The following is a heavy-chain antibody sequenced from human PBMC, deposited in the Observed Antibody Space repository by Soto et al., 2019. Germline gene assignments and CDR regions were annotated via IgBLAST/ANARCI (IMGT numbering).Heavy chain of an antibody. CDR2: ISYDGSNK. Sequence: QVQLVESGGGVVQPGRSLRLSCAASGFTFSSYAMHWVRQAPGKGLEWVAVISYDGSNKYYADSVKGRFTISRDNSKNTLYLQMNSLRAEDTAVYYCARVGDGYNYAFYGMDVWGQGTTVTVSS. J-gene: IGHJ6*02. D-gene: IGHD5-12*01. V-gene: IGHV3-30-3*01. CDR1: GFTFSSYA. CDR3: ARVGDGYNYAFYGMDV.